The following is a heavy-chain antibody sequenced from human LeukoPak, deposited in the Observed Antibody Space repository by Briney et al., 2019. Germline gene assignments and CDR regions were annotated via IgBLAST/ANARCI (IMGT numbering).Heavy chain of an antibody. D-gene: IGHD3-22*01. Sequence: GASVKVSCKASGYTFTSYGISWVRQAPGQGLEWMGWISAYNGNTNYAQKLQGRVTMTTDTSTSTAYMELRSLRSDDTAVYYCARNYYDSSRLYYFDYWGQGTLVTVSS. CDR3: ARNYYDSSRLYYFDY. CDR2: ISAYNGNT. J-gene: IGHJ4*02. CDR1: GYTFTSYG. V-gene: IGHV1-18*01.